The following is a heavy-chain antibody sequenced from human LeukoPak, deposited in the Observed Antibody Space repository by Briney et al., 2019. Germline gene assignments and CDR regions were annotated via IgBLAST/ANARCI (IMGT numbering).Heavy chain of an antibody. D-gene: IGHD6-19*01. CDR3: AKDGGYSRGWSFDY. V-gene: IGHV3-23*01. CDR1: GFTFSSYA. J-gene: IGHJ4*02. Sequence: PGGSLRLSCAASGFTFSSYAMSWVRQAPGKGLEWVSAISGSGGSTYYADSVKGRFTISRDNSKNTLYLQMNSLRAEATAVYYCAKDGGYSRGWSFDYWGQGTLVTVSS. CDR2: ISGSGGST.